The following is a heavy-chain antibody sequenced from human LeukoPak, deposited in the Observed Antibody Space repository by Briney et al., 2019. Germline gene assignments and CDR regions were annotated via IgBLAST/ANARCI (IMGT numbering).Heavy chain of an antibody. V-gene: IGHV3-74*01. D-gene: IGHD1-26*01. J-gene: IGHJ3*02. Sequence: PGGSLRLSCAASGFTFSSYWMHWVRQAPGKGLVWVSRINSDGSSRSYADSVKGRFTISRDNAKNTLYLQMNSLRAEDTAVYYCARDRAAGSYYFGGSDDAFDIWGQGTMVTVSS. CDR1: GFTFSSYW. CDR3: ARDRAAGSYYFGGSDDAFDI. CDR2: INSDGSSR.